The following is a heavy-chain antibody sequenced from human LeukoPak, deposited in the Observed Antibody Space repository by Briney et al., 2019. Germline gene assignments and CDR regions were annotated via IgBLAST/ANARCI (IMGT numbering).Heavy chain of an antibody. CDR2: IYHSGST. CDR3: ARVRFSRGWFDP. D-gene: IGHD2/OR15-2a*01. CDR1: GYSISSGYY. J-gene: IGHJ5*02. V-gene: IGHV4-38-2*02. Sequence: SETLSLTCTVSGYSISSGYYWGWIRQPPGKGLEWIGSIYHSGSTYYNPSLKSRVTISVDTSKNQFSLKLSSVTAADTAVYYCARVRFSRGWFDPWGQGTLVTVSS.